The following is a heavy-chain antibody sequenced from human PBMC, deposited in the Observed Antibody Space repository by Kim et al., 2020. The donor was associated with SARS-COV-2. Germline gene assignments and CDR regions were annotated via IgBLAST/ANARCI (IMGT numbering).Heavy chain of an antibody. CDR2: ISYDGSNK. CDR3: ARDGVAYCGGDCFWDY. V-gene: IGHV3-30*04. J-gene: IGHJ4*02. CDR1: GFTFSSYA. D-gene: IGHD2-21*02. Sequence: GGSLRLSCAASGFTFSSYAMHWVRQAPGKGLEWVAVISYDGSNKYYADSVKGRFTISRDNSKNTLYLQMNSLRAEDTAVYYCARDGVAYCGGDCFWDYWGQGTLVTVSS.